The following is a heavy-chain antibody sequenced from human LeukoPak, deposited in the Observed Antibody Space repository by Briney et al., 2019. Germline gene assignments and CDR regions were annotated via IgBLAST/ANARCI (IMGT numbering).Heavy chain of an antibody. CDR1: GGTFSSYA. CDR3: ARDVLDTAMVFGFDP. Sequence: GASVKVSCKASGGTFSSYAISWVRQAPGQGLEWMGRIIPFLGIANYAQKFQGRVTITADKSTSTAYMELSSLRSEDTAVYYCARDVLDTAMVFGFDPWGQGTLVTVSS. J-gene: IGHJ5*02. V-gene: IGHV1-69*04. CDR2: IIPFLGIA. D-gene: IGHD5-18*01.